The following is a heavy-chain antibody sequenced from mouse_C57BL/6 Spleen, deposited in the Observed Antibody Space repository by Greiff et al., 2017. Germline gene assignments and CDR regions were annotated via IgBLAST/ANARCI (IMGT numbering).Heavy chain of an antibody. D-gene: IGHD1-1*02. CDR3: ARWLVYYFDY. V-gene: IGHV1-82*01. Sequence: VQGVESGPELVKPGASVKISCKASGYAFSSSWMNWVKQRPGKGLEWIGRIYPGDGDTNYNGKFKGKATLTADKSSSTAYMQLSSLTSEDSAVYFCARWLVYYFDYWGQGTTLTVSS. J-gene: IGHJ2*01. CDR1: GYAFSSSW. CDR2: IYPGDGDT.